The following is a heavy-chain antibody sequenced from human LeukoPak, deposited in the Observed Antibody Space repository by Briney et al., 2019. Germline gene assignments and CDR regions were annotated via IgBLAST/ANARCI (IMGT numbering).Heavy chain of an antibody. D-gene: IGHD6-13*01. J-gene: IGHJ6*02. CDR3: ARGLSSWYRSYYYYYGMDV. Sequence: GGSLRLSCAASGFTFSSFAMTWVRQAPGKGLVWVSRINSDGSSTSYADSVKGRFTISRDNAKNTLYLQMNSLRAEDTAVYYCARGLSSWYRSYYYYYGMDVWGQGTTVTVSS. V-gene: IGHV3-74*01. CDR1: GFTFSSFA. CDR2: INSDGSST.